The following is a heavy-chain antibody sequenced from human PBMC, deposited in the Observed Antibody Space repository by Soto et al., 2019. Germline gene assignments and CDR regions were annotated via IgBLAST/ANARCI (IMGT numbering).Heavy chain of an antibody. CDR3: ITDVTSVKDV. CDR2: IKSKSDGGTT. J-gene: IGHJ6*02. Sequence: EVQVVESGGGLVKPGGSLRLSCSVSGFTFRNAWMSWVRQAPGKGLEWVGRIKSKSDGGTTDYAAPVKGRFTISRDDLQNSVFLQMKSLKTEDTAMYYCITDVTSVKDVWGQGTTVTVSS. D-gene: IGHD3-16*02. CDR1: GFTFRNAW. V-gene: IGHV3-15*01.